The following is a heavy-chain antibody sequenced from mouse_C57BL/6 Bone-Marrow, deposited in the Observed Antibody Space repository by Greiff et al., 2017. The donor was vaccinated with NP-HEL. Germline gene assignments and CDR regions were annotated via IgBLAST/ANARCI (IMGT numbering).Heavy chain of an antibody. CDR3: ARRIITTVDY. CDR1: GFTFSSYG. CDR2: ISSGGSYT. D-gene: IGHD1-1*01. V-gene: IGHV5-6*01. Sequence: EVQLVESGGDLVKPGGSLKLSCAASGFTFSSYGMSWVRQTPDKRLAWVATISSGGSYTYYPDSVKGRFTISRDNAKNTLYLQMSSLKSEDTAMYYCARRIITTVDYWGQGTTLTVSS. J-gene: IGHJ2*01.